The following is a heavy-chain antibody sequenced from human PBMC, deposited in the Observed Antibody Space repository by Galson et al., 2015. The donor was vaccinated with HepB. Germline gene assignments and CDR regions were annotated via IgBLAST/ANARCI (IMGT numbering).Heavy chain of an antibody. CDR3: ARAKIAVAGTEAFDI. D-gene: IGHD6-19*01. CDR1: GGTFSSYA. Sequence: SVKVSCKASGGTFSSYAISWVRQAPGQGLEWMGGIIPIFGTANYAQKFQGRVTITADESTSTAYMELSSLRSEDTAVYYCARAKIAVAGTEAFDIWGQGTMVTVSS. CDR2: IIPIFGTA. J-gene: IGHJ3*02. V-gene: IGHV1-69*13.